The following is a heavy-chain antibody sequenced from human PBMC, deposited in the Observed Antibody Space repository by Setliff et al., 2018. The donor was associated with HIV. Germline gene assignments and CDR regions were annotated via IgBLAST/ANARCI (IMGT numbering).Heavy chain of an antibody. D-gene: IGHD3-22*01. CDR3: ARDKSHDSSGYKSGYYFYYMDV. CDR2: ISSSSSTI. Sequence: PGGSLRLSCAASGFTFSGYSMNWVRQAPGKGLEWVSCISSSSSTIYYADSVKGRFTSSRDNAKNSLYLQMNSLRAEDTAVYYCARDKSHDSSGYKSGYYFYYMDVWGKGTTVTVSS. V-gene: IGHV3-48*01. J-gene: IGHJ6*03. CDR1: GFTFSGYS.